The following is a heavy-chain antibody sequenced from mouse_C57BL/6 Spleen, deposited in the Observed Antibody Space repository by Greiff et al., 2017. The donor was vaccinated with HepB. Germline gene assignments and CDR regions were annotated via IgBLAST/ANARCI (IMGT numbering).Heavy chain of an antibody. Sequence: EVKLMESGGGLVKPGGSLKLSCAASGFTFSDYGMHWVRQAPEKGLEWVAYISSGSSTIYYADTVKGRFTISRDNAKNTLFLQMTSLRSEDTAMYYCARPIYSNYGVDYWGQGTSVTVSS. CDR2: ISSGSSTI. D-gene: IGHD2-5*01. J-gene: IGHJ4*01. V-gene: IGHV5-17*01. CDR3: ARPIYSNYGVDY. CDR1: GFTFSDYG.